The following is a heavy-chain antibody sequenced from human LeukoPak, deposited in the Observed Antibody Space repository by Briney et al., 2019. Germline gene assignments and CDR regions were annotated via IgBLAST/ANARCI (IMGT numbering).Heavy chain of an antibody. CDR1: GGSISSGDYY. V-gene: IGHV4-31*03. CDR3: ARIVVTGTFDY. J-gene: IGHJ4*02. Sequence: SETLSLTCTVSGGSISSGDYYWSSIRQHPGKGLEWIGYIYYSGSTYYNPSLKSRVTISVDTSKNQFSLKLASVTAADTAVYYCARIVVTGTFDYWCQGTLVTVSS. CDR2: IYYSGST. D-gene: IGHD6-19*01.